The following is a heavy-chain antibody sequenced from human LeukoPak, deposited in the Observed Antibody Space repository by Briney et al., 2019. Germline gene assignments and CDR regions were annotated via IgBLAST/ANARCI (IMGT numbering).Heavy chain of an antibody. CDR2: IYPDDSNT. CDR1: GYRFTNYW. D-gene: IGHD3-3*01. Sequence: GESLKISCKGSGYRFTNYWIGWVRQMPGKGLEWMGIIYPDDSNTKYSPSFQGLVTISAGKSISTAYLQWSGLKASDTAMYYCARQSITIFGVPRGWFDPWGQGTLVTVSS. J-gene: IGHJ5*02. V-gene: IGHV5-51*01. CDR3: ARQSITIFGVPRGWFDP.